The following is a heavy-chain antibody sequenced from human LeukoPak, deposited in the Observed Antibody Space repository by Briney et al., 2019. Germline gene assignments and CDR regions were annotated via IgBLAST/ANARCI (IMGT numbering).Heavy chain of an antibody. J-gene: IGHJ4*02. V-gene: IGHV4-38-2*02. Sequence: SETLSLTCTVSGYSISSGYYWGWIRQPPGKGLEWIGNIFYSGSTYYSPSLKSRVTISLDTSRNQFSLKLNSVTAADTAVYYCARAGSGWFGLDYWGQGTLVTVSS. CDR3: ARAGSGWFGLDY. CDR2: IFYSGST. D-gene: IGHD6-19*01. CDR1: GYSISSGYY.